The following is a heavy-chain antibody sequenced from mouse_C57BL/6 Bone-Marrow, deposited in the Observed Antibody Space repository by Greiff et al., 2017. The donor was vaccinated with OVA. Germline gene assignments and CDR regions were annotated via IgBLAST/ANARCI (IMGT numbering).Heavy chain of an antibody. Sequence: QVQLQQSGPELVKPGASVKISCKASGYAFSSSWMNWVKQRPGKGLEWIGRIYPGDGDTNYNGKFKGKATLTADKSSSTAYMQLSSLTSEDSAVYFCARLYYGSSPPQWYFDYWGQGTTLTVSS. CDR1: GYAFSSSW. CDR2: IYPGDGDT. V-gene: IGHV1-82*01. CDR3: ARLYYGSSPPQWYFDY. J-gene: IGHJ2*01. D-gene: IGHD1-1*01.